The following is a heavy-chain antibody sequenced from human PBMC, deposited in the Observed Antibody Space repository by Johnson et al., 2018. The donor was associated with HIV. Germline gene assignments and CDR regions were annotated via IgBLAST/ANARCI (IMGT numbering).Heavy chain of an antibody. D-gene: IGHD1-26*01. J-gene: IGHJ3*02. Sequence: QVQLVESGGGVVQPGRSLRLSCAASGFTFSSYAMHWVRQAPGKGLEWVAVISYDGRNKYYADSVKGRFTISRDNSKNTLYLQMNSLRPEDTALYFCARDSGAPGNDAFDIWGQGTMVTISS. CDR3: ARDSGAPGNDAFDI. V-gene: IGHV3-30-3*01. CDR1: GFTFSSYA. CDR2: ISYDGRNK.